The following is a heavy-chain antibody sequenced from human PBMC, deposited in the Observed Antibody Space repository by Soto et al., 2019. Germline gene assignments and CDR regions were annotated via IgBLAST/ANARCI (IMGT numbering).Heavy chain of an antibody. J-gene: IGHJ5*02. V-gene: IGHV3-23*01. Sequence: PGGSLSLSCAASGFIFENFGMSWVRQAPGKGLEWISSISGSSFKKYYADSVKGRFTISRDNSKSTVYLELNNLSAEDTAVYHCAKNQGVELVPLATVDWFDPWGQGSVVTVSS. CDR3: AKNQGVELVPLATVDWFDP. D-gene: IGHD1-26*01. CDR2: ISGSSFKK. CDR1: GFIFENFG.